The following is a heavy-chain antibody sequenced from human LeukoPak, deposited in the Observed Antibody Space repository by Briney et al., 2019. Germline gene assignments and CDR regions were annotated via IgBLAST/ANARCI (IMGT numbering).Heavy chain of an antibody. CDR1: GFTFSSYS. CDR3: ARVGCSSTSCANGGYYYYYMDV. D-gene: IGHD2-2*01. V-gene: IGHV3-48*04. Sequence: PGGSLRLSCAASGFTFSSYSMNWVRQAPGKGLEWVSYISSSGSTIYYADSVKSRFTISRDNAKNSLYLQMNSLRAEDTAVYYCARVGCSSTSCANGGYYYYYMDVWGKGTTVTVSS. J-gene: IGHJ6*03. CDR2: ISSSGSTI.